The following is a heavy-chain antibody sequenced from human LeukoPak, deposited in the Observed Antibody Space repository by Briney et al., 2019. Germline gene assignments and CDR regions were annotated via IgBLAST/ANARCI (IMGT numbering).Heavy chain of an antibody. CDR3: ARGLGLWQHFWFDP. CDR2: IYYSGST. Sequence: SETLSLTCTVSGGSISSGGYYWSWIRQHPGKGLEWIGYIYYSGSTYYNPSLKSRVTISVDTSKNQFSLKLSSVTAADTAVYYCARGLGLWQHFWFDPWGQGTLVTVSS. CDR1: GGSISSGGYY. V-gene: IGHV4-31*03. J-gene: IGHJ5*02. D-gene: IGHD3-3*02.